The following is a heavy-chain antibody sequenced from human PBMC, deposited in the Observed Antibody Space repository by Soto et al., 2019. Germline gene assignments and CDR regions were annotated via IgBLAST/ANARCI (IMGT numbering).Heavy chain of an antibody. CDR3: ARSGRVTMVRGVIPQYYFDY. J-gene: IGHJ4*02. D-gene: IGHD3-10*01. CDR1: DGSISSGGYY. CDR2: IYYSGST. V-gene: IGHV4-31*03. Sequence: SETLRLSCTVSDGSISSGGYYWSWIRQHPGKGLEWIGYIYYSGSTYYNPSLKSRVTISVDTSKNQFSLKLSSVTAADTAVYYCARSGRVTMVRGVIPQYYFDYWGQGTLVTVSS.